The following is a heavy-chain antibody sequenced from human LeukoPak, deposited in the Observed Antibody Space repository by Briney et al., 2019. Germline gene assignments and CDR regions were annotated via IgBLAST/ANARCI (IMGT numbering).Heavy chain of an antibody. CDR3: AREVAAAFLDY. CDR1: GGSFSGYY. D-gene: IGHD6-13*01. V-gene: IGHV4-34*01. Sequence: SETLSLTCAVYGGSFSGYYWSWIRQPPGKGLEWIGEINHSGSTNYNPSLKSRVTISVDTSKNQFSLKLSSVTAADTAVYYCAREVAAAFLDYWGQGTLVTVSS. CDR2: INHSGST. J-gene: IGHJ4*02.